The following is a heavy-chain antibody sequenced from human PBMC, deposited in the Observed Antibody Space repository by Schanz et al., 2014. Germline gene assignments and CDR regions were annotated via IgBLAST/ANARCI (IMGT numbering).Heavy chain of an antibody. CDR1: GGSLSSSTYS. CDR3: ARHVRDTSSSNMNYYYYYYIDL. D-gene: IGHD6-6*01. Sequence: QVQLQESGPGLVKPSETLSLTCIVSGGSLSSSTYSWGWIRQPPRKGLEWIGHMSYSGNTYYNPAPSTRDPMSVNTSKNRFSLKLPPVTAADTAVYFCARHVRDTSSSNMNYYYYYYIDLWGRGTTVTVSS. J-gene: IGHJ6*03. CDR2: MSYSGNT. V-gene: IGHV4-39*01.